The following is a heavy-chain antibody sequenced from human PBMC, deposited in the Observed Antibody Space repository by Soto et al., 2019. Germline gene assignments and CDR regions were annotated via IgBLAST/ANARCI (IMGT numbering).Heavy chain of an antibody. V-gene: IGHV3-74*01. CDR1: GPAFSSYV. D-gene: IGHD1-26*01. J-gene: IGHJ4*02. CDR3: SRVGGSTWH. Sequence: GALRLSGAAAGPAFSSYVMHWVRQAPGKGLVWVSRINSDVSSTNYADFVKGRFTISRDNAKNTLYLQMNSLRVEDTAVYYCSRVGGSTWHWGQGTLVTVSS. CDR2: INSDVSST.